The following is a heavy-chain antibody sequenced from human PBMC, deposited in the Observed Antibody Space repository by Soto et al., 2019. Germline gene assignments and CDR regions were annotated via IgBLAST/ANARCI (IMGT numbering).Heavy chain of an antibody. CDR1: GYTFTSYG. V-gene: IGHV1-18*01. Sequence: ASVKVSCKASGYTFTSYGISWVRQAPGQGLEWIGWISAYNGNTNYAQKLQGRVTMTTDTSTSTAYMELRSLRSDDTAVYYCARGYCSSTSCHHRPSYYYYYYMDVWGKGTTVTVSS. D-gene: IGHD2-2*01. J-gene: IGHJ6*03. CDR2: ISAYNGNT. CDR3: ARGYCSSTSCHHRPSYYYYYYMDV.